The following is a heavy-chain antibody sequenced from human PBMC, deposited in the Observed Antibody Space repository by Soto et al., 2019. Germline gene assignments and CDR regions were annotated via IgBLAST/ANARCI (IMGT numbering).Heavy chain of an antibody. CDR3: AKDLYYGAAGDPNSCLQH. Sequence: PGGSLRLSCAASGFTFSSYAMSWVRQAPGKGLEWVSAISGSGGSTYYADSVRGRFTISRVNSKNTLYLQMNSLRAEDTAVYYWAKDLYYGAAGDPNSCLQHWGQGTLVTVSS. CDR1: GFTFSSYA. CDR2: ISGSGGST. V-gene: IGHV3-23*01. J-gene: IGHJ1*01. D-gene: IGHD2-21*02.